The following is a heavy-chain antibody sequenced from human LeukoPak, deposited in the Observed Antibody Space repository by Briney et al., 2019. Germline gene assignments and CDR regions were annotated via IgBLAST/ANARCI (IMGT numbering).Heavy chain of an antibody. Sequence: GGSLRLSCAASGFTFSSSAMSWVRQAPGRGLEWVSTFSGSDSRTHYADCVKGRVTISREHSQSTVALQMNSLRVEDTAVYYCTRTIPPAHWGQGTLVTVSS. D-gene: IGHD1/OR15-1a*01. CDR2: FSGSDSRT. CDR1: GFTFSSSA. CDR3: TRTIPPAH. J-gene: IGHJ4*02. V-gene: IGHV3-23*01.